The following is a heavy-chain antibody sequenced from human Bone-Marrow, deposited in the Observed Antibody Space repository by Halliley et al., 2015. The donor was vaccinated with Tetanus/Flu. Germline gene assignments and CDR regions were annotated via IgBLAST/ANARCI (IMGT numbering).Heavy chain of an antibody. CDR3: ATIAAAGQGDY. V-gene: IGHV4-59*01. D-gene: IGHD6-13*01. CDR2: IYYSGST. J-gene: IGHJ4*02. Sequence: KGLEWIGYIYYSGSTNYNPSLKSRVTISVDPSKNQFSLKLSSVTAADTAVYYCATIAAAGQGDYWGQGTLVTVSS.